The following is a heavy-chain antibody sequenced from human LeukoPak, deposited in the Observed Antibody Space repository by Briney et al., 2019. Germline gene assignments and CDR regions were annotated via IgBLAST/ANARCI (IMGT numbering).Heavy chain of an antibody. CDR1: GVSISSSSYY. V-gene: IGHV4-39*07. J-gene: IGHJ6*02. Sequence: SETLSLTCTVSGVSISSSSYYWGWIRQPPGKGLEWIGSIYYSGSTNYNPSLKSRVTISVDTSKNQFSLKLSSVTAADTAVYYCARVEDILTGYYRRPYYYYGMDVWGQGTTVTVSS. D-gene: IGHD3-9*01. CDR2: IYYSGST. CDR3: ARVEDILTGYYRRPYYYYGMDV.